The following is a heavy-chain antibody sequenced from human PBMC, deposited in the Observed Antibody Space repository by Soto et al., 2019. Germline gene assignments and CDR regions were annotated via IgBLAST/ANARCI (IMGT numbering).Heavy chain of an antibody. CDR1: GLNFDDFA. CDR2: ITWNSRVL. J-gene: IGHJ4*02. CDR3: AKGRYDFWSPYYFDS. D-gene: IGHD3-3*01. Sequence: GGSLRLSXVVTGLNFDDFAMHWVRQAPGKGLEWVSGITWNSRVLAYADSVKGRFTISRDNARNSLYLQMDSLRDEDTALYYCAKGRYDFWSPYYFDSWGQGTLVTVSS. V-gene: IGHV3-9*01.